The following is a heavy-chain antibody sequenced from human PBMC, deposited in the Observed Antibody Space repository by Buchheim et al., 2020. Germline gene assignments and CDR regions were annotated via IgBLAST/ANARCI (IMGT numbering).Heavy chain of an antibody. J-gene: IGHJ6*02. CDR3: ARNFGLGGMDV. CDR2: INHSGTT. D-gene: IGHD3-16*01. V-gene: IGHV4-4*02. Sequence: QVQLQESGPGLVKPAGTLSLTCGVSGDSISSTDWWNWVRQPPGKGLEWIGEINHSGTTNYSPSLKSRVTMSVDTSKKQFSLNLSSVTAADTAVYYCARNFGLGGMDVWGRGTT. CDR1: GDSISSTDW.